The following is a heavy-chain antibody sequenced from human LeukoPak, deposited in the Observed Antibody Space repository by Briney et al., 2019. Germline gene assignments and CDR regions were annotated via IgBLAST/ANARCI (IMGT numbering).Heavy chain of an antibody. CDR3: ARGRLPTTYWGAWYFDL. Sequence: GASVKVSCKASGGTFSSYAISWVRQAPGQGLEWMGGIIPIFGTANYAQKFQGRVTITTDESTSTAYMELSSLRSEDTAVYYCARGRLPTTYWGAWYFDLWGRGTLVTVSS. D-gene: IGHD7-27*01. V-gene: IGHV1-69*05. CDR1: GGTFSSYA. J-gene: IGHJ2*01. CDR2: IIPIFGTA.